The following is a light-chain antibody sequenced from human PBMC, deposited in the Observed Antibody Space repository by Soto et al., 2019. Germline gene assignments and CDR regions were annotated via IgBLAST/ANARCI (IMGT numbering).Light chain of an antibody. CDR1: SSDVGGYNY. CDR2: EVS. Sequence: QSALTQPPSASGSPGKSVTISCTGTSSDVGGYNYVSWYQQHPGKAPKLMIYEVSKRPSGVPDRFSGSKSGNTASLTVSGLQAEDEADYYCSSYAGSNNVVFRGGIKLTVL. CDR3: SSYAGSNNVV. V-gene: IGLV2-8*01. J-gene: IGLJ2*01.